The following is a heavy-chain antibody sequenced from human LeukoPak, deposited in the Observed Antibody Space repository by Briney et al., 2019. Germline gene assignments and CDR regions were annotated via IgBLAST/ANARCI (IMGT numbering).Heavy chain of an antibody. J-gene: IGHJ5*02. Sequence: ASVKVSCKASGYTFTSYAMHWVRQAPGQRLEWMGWINAGNGNTKYSQKFQGRVTITRDTSASTAYMELSSLRSEDTAVYYCAKGLFGAMVRGALGLDPWGQGTLVTVSS. CDR1: GYTFTSYA. CDR2: INAGNGNT. D-gene: IGHD3-10*01. V-gene: IGHV1-3*01. CDR3: AKGLFGAMVRGALGLDP.